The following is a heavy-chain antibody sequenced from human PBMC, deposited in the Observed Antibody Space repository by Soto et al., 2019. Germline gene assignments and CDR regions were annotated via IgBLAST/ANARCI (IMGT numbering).Heavy chain of an antibody. V-gene: IGHV3-66*01. Sequence: EVQLVESGGGLVQPGGSLRLSCAASGFTVSSNYMSWVRQAPGKGLEWVSVIYSGGSTYYADSVKGRFTISRDNSKSPLDLQMNSLRAEDTGVYYCAREAGYRGGDAFDSWGKGTMVTVSS. D-gene: IGHD5-12*01. J-gene: IGHJ3*02. CDR3: AREAGYRGGDAFDS. CDR1: GFTVSSNY. CDR2: IYSGGST.